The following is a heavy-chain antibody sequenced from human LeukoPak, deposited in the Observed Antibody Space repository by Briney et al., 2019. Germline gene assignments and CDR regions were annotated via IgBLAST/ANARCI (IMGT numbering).Heavy chain of an antibody. CDR2: VSTEGNT. J-gene: IGHJ4*02. Sequence: PGGSLRLSCAAAGFTFSSFAMSWVRQAPGKGLEWVSAVSTEGNTFYADSVKGRFTISRDNSKNMLYLQMNSLRAEDTAVYYCAKPYYYGSRSYMDYWGQGTLVTVSS. D-gene: IGHD3-10*01. CDR3: AKPYYYGSRSYMDY. CDR1: GFTFSSFA. V-gene: IGHV3-23*01.